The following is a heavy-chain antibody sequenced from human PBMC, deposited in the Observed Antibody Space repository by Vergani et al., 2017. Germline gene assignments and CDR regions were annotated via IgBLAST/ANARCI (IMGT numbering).Heavy chain of an antibody. V-gene: IGHV3-30*02. J-gene: IGHJ6*02. D-gene: IGHD2/OR15-2a*01. CDR1: GFTLNTYG. CDR3: AISVIAGNVGVAYFGMDV. CDR2: IRYDGSSE. Sequence: QVQILQSGGGVVQPGGSLRLSCTLSGFTLNTYGIHWVRQAPGKGLEWVSFIRYDGSSEYYGDSVKGRFTISRDKSQNTVNLQMNSLRTEDTAVYFCAISVIAGNVGVAYFGMDVWGRGTTVTVSS.